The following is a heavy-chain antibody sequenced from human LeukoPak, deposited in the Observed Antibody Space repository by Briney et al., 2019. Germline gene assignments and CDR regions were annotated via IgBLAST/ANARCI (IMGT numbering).Heavy chain of an antibody. J-gene: IGHJ6*02. CDR3: ARYGCSGGSCYGMDV. V-gene: IGHV5-51*01. CDR2: IYPGDSDT. Sequence: GESLQISCQGSGYSFTSYWIGWVRQLPGKGLEGMGIIYPGDSDTRYSPSFQGQVTISADKSISTAYLQWSSLKASDTAMYYCARYGCSGGSCYGMDVWGQGTTVTVSS. CDR1: GYSFTSYW. D-gene: IGHD2-15*01.